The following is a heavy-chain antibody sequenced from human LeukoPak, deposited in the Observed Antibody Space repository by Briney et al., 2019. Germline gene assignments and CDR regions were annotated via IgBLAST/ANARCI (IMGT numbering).Heavy chain of an antibody. J-gene: IGHJ4*02. CDR1: GCSISSSNYY. CDR3: TRHFGSGRDDY. D-gene: IGHD3-10*01. Sequence: PSETLSLTCTVSGCSISSSNYYWGWIRQPPGKGLEWIGSIHYSGSTYYNPSLKSRVTVSVDTSKNQFTVNLSSVTAADTAVYYCTRHFGSGRDDYWGQGTLVTVSS. CDR2: IHYSGST. V-gene: IGHV4-39*01.